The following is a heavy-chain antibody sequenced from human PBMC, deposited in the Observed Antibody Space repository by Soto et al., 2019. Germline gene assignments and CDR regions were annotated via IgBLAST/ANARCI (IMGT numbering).Heavy chain of an antibody. CDR2: INTNSGNT. V-gene: IGHV1-8*01. CDR3: AREVIGCNHP. Sequence: QVQLVQSGAEVKKPGASVKVSCKASGYTFTSYDINWVRQATGQGLEWMGWINTNSGNTGYAQKFQGRVTMTRNTSKLTAYMELGSPRYADTAVYYCAREVIGCNHPWGQGTLVTVSS. CDR1: GYTFTSYD. J-gene: IGHJ5*02. D-gene: IGHD3-10*01.